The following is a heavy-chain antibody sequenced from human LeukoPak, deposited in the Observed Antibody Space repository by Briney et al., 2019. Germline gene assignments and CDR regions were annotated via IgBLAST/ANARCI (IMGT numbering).Heavy chain of an antibody. CDR1: GGSISSYY. J-gene: IGHJ4*02. CDR2: IYYSGST. V-gene: IGHV4-59*01. Sequence: SETLSLTCTVSGGSISSYYWSWIRQPPGKGLEWIGYIYYSGSTNYNPSLKSRVTISVDTSKNQFSLKLRSETAADTAVYYCAVLLPVATISYWGQGTLVSVSS. CDR3: AVLLPVATISY. D-gene: IGHD5-12*01.